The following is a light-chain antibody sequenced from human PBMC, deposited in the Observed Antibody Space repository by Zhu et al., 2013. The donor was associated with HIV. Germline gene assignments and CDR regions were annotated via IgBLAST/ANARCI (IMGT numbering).Light chain of an antibody. V-gene: IGLV1-47*01. Sequence: QSVLTQAPSASGTPGQRVTISCSGSSSNIGSNYVSWYQHLPGAAPKLLIHSNNQRPSGVSDRFSGSKSGTSASLAISGLRSGDEADYYCAAWDDSLSGPVFGGGTKLTVL. CDR3: AAWDDSLSGPV. CDR2: SNN. CDR1: SSNIGSNY. J-gene: IGLJ3*02.